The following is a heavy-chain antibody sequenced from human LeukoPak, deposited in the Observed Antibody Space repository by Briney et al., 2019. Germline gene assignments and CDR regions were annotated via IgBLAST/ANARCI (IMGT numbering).Heavy chain of an antibody. J-gene: IGHJ4*02. CDR1: GFAFDTFS. V-gene: IGHV3-21*01. Sequence: GGSLRLSCVASGFAFDTFSVNWVRQAPGKGLEWVPSITSTSKSINYADSVKGRFTISRDNAKNSLYLQMNSLRAEDTAVYYCARASSPAHFDYWGQGTLVTVSS. CDR2: ITSTSKSI. CDR3: ARASSPAHFDY.